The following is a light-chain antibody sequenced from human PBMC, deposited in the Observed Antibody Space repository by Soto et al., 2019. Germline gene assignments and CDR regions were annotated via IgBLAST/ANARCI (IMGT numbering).Light chain of an antibody. V-gene: IGLV2-23*01. J-gene: IGLJ1*01. CDR1: SGDVGRYNI. CDR2: EGS. CDR3: CSYAGTSTYV. Sequence: QSVLTQPASVSGSPGQSITISCTGTSGDVGRYNIVSWYQQHPGKAPKLMIYEGSKRPSGVSNRFSGSKSGNTASLTISGLQTEDEADYYCCSYAGTSTYVFGSGTKVTVL.